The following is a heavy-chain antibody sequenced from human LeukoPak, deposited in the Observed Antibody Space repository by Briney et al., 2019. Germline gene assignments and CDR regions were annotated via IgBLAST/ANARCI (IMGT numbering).Heavy chain of an antibody. CDR3: ARGGGVRGVNYFDY. CDR1: GFTFSSYG. J-gene: IGHJ4*02. CDR2: IWYDGSNK. D-gene: IGHD3-10*02. V-gene: IGHV3-33*01. Sequence: GGSLRLSCAASGFTFSSYGMHWVRKAPGKGLVGVTDIWYDGSNKYYADSVKGRFTISRDNSKNTLYLQMNSLRAEDTAVYYCARGGGVRGVNYFDYWGQGTLVTVSS.